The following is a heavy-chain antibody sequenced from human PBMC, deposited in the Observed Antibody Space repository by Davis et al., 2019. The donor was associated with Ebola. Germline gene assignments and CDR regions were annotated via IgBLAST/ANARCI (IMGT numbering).Heavy chain of an antibody. D-gene: IGHD1-26*01. V-gene: IGHV3-23*01. CDR2: GTSADT. CDR1: GFIFSTYV. CDR3: AKDTSNIWFDI. Sequence: GGSLRLSCSASGFIFSTYVMSWVRQAPGKGPEWVSTYGTSADTYYADSVKGRFTISRDNSKNTLYLQMNGLRVEDTAIYYCAKDTSNIWFDIWGQGTNVTVSS. J-gene: IGHJ3*02.